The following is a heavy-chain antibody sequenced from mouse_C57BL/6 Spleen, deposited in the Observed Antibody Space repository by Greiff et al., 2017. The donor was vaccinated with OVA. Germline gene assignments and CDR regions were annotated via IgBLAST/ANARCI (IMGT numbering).Heavy chain of an antibody. V-gene: IGHV7-3*01. CDR3: ARYPSRRGWYFDV. CDR1: GFTFTDYY. D-gene: IGHD2-10*02. CDR2: IRNKANGYTT. J-gene: IGHJ1*03. Sequence: EVKLVESGGGLVKPGGSLSLSCAASGFTFTDYYMSWVRQPPGKGLEWLGFIRNKANGYTTEYSASVKGRFTISRDNSQRILYLQINVLRAEDSATYCGARYPSRRGWYFDVWGTGTTVTVSS.